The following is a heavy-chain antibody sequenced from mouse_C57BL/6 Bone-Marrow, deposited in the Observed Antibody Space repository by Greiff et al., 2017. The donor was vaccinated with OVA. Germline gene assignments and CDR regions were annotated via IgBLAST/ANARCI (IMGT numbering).Heavy chain of an antibody. CDR1: GYTFTDYY. CDR2: IYPGSGNT. J-gene: IGHJ1*03. CDR3: ARRGVYYGSSPRWYFDV. D-gene: IGHD1-1*01. V-gene: IGHV1-76*01. Sequence: LQESGAELVRPGASVKLSCKASGYTFTDYYINWVKQRPGQGLEWIARIYPGSGNTYYNEKFKGKATLTAEKSSSTAYMQLSSLTSEDSAVYFCARRGVYYGSSPRWYFDVWGTGTTVTVSS.